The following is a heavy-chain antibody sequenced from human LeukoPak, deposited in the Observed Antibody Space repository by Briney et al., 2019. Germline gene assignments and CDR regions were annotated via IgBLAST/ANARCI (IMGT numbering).Heavy chain of an antibody. CDR3: ARDAGGGSFFDY. CDR1: GGSISGRY. V-gene: IGHV4-59*11. J-gene: IGHJ4*02. Sequence: SETLSLTCTVSGGSISGRYWGWIRQPPGKGLEWIGYINYSGSTDYNPSLKSRVTISIDTSKNQFSLKLSSVTAADTAVYYCARDAGGGSFFDYWGQGTLVTVSS. D-gene: IGHD2-15*01. CDR2: INYSGST.